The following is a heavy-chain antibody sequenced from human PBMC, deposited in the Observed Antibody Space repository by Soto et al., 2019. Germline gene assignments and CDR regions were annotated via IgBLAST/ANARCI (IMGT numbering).Heavy chain of an antibody. Sequence: SETLSLTSTVSGVSISSSYWSWLRLSPGTGLEWIGYIYYTGTTKYNPALKRRVTISLDTANNHFSLNVNSLTTADTAGYFCARGGDRYSTTAGGVGGFDFWCQATLVTVTS. D-gene: IGHD2-8*01. CDR1: GVSISSSY. CDR2: IYYTGTT. CDR3: ARGGDRYSTTAGGVGGFDF. J-gene: IGHJ4*02. V-gene: IGHV4-59*01.